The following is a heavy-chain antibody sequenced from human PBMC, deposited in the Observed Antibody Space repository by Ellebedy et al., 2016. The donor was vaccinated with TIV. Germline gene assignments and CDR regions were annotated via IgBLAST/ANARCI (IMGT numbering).Heavy chain of an antibody. CDR3: ARDGGGGSYGDY. CDR2: ISGSGGST. D-gene: IGHD1-26*01. V-gene: IGHV3-23*01. J-gene: IGHJ4*02. CDR1: GFTFSSYA. Sequence: GESLKISXAASGFTFSSYAMSWVRQAPGKGLEWVSAISGSGGSTYYADSVKGRFTISRDNSKNTLYLQMNSLRAEDTAVYYCARDGGGGSYGDYWGQGTLVTVSS.